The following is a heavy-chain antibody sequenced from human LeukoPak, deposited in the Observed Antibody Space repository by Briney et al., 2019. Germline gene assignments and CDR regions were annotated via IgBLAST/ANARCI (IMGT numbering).Heavy chain of an antibody. D-gene: IGHD3-10*01. J-gene: IGHJ3*02. V-gene: IGHV1-2*02. Sequence: ASVKVSCKASGGTFSSYAISWVRQAPGQGLGWMGWINPKSGGTNYAQKFQGRVTMTRDTSISTAYMDMSSLRSDDTAVYYCARNLWFGESSDAFDMWGQGTMVTVSS. CDR2: INPKSGGT. CDR1: GGTFSSYA. CDR3: ARNLWFGESSDAFDM.